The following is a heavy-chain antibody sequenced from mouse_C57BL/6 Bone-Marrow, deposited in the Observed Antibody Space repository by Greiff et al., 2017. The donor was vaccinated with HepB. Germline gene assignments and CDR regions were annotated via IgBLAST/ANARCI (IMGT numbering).Heavy chain of an antibody. CDR3: ARYGITTLYYYAMDY. V-gene: IGHV1-39*01. J-gene: IGHJ4*01. CDR1: GYSFTDYN. D-gene: IGHD1-1*01. CDR2: INPNYGTT. Sequence: EVQLQESGPELVKPGASVKISCKASGYSFTDYNMNWVKQSNGKSLEWIGVINPNYGTTSYNQKFKGKATLTVDQSSSTAYMQLNSLTSEDSAVYYCARYGITTLYYYAMDYWGQGTSVTVSS.